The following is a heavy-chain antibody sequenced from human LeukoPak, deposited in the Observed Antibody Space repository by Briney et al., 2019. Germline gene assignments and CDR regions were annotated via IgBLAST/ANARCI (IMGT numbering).Heavy chain of an antibody. CDR1: SASISSYY. D-gene: IGHD6-19*01. CDR3: AKHGSGWSFDY. V-gene: IGHV4-59*01. Sequence: SETLSLTCTVSSASISSYYWGWIRQSPGKGLEWIGYIQNTGGTNYNPSLKSRVSISKDTSKNQFSLQVSSVTAADTAVYYCAKHGSGWSFDYWGQGTLVTVYS. CDR2: IQNTGGT. J-gene: IGHJ4*02.